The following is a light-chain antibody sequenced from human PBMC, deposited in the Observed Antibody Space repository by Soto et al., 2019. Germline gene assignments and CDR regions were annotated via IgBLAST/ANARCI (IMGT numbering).Light chain of an antibody. Sequence: EIVLTQSPATLSLSPGERATLSCRASQRVSSSLAWYQQKPGQAPRLLIYDASNRATGIPARFSGSGSGTDFTLTISSLEPEDFAVYYCQQCSHPLTFGGGTKVDIK. J-gene: IGKJ4*01. CDR1: QRVSSS. CDR3: QQCSHPLT. CDR2: DAS. V-gene: IGKV3-11*01.